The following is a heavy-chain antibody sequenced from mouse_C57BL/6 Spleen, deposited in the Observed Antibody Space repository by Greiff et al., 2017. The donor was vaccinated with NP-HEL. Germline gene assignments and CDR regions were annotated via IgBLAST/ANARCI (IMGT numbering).Heavy chain of an antibody. CDR1: GYTFTSYW. CDR3: ARHCNGSSYEAMDY. J-gene: IGHJ4*01. D-gene: IGHD1-1*01. Sequence: QVQLQQPGAELVMPGASVKLSCKASGYTFTSYWMHWVKQRPGQGLEWIGEIEPSDSYTNYNQKFKGKSTLTVDKSSSTAYMQLSSLTSEDSAVYYYARHCNGSSYEAMDYWGQGTSVTVSS. CDR2: IEPSDSYT. V-gene: IGHV1-69*01.